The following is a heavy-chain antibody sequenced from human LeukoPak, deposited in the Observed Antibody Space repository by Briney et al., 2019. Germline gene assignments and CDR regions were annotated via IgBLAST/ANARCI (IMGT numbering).Heavy chain of an antibody. D-gene: IGHD2-8*01. J-gene: IGHJ4*02. CDR3: ARDNGLEGENY. CDR2: IYSDGRT. CDR1: GFTVSSNY. V-gene: IGHV3-53*01. Sequence: PGGSLRLSCAASGFTVSSNYMSWVRQAAGKGLEWVSEIYSDGRTYYAASVKGQFSISRDNSKKTVYLQMNSLRAEDTAVYYCARDNGLEGENYWGRGTLVTVSS.